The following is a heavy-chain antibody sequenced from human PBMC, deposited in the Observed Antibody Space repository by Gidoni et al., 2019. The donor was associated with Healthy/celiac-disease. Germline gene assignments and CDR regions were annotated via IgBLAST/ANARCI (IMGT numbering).Heavy chain of an antibody. CDR2: MNPNSGNT. D-gene: IGHD2-2*02. V-gene: IGHV1-8*01. CDR3: ARMFGFATEYQPLLYWGASQTSKTYYYYGMDV. J-gene: IGHJ6*02. CDR1: GYTFTSYD. Sequence: QVQLVQSGAEVKKPGASVKVSCKASGYTFTSYDINWVRQATGQGLEWMGWMNPNSGNTGYAQKFQGRVTMTRNTSISTAYMELSSLRSEDTAVYYCARMFGFATEYQPLLYWGASQTSKTYYYYGMDVWGQGTTVTVSS.